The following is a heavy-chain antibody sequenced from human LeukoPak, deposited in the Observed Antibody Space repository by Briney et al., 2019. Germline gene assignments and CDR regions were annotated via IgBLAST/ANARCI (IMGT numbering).Heavy chain of an antibody. CDR2: MSSSDDGR. V-gene: IGHV3-23*01. Sequence: WGSLRLSCAASGFTFSSYGMHWVRQAPGKGLEWVSAMSSSDDGRYYAASVRGRFTISRDTSRSTLYLQMNSLRAEDAAVYYCAKAPVTSCRGAFCYPFDYWGQGTLVTVSS. D-gene: IGHD2-15*01. CDR1: GFTFSSYG. CDR3: AKAPVTSCRGAFCYPFDY. J-gene: IGHJ4*02.